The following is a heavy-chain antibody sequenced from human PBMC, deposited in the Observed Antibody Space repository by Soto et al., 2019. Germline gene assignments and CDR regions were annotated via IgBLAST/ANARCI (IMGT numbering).Heavy chain of an antibody. Sequence: SETLSLTCNVSGGSITGAYYWNWIRQHPGKGPEWIGSIHYRGTTDYNPSLKSRITISLDRSKNQFALKLSSVTAADTAVYYCARVRDSFGLDVWGQGTTVTVSS. V-gene: IGHV4-31*03. CDR2: IHYRGTT. CDR1: GGSITGAYY. CDR3: ARVRDSFGLDV. J-gene: IGHJ6*02. D-gene: IGHD2-15*01.